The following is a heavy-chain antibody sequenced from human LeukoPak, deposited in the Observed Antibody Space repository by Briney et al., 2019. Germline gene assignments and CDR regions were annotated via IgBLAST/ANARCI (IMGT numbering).Heavy chain of an antibody. CDR3: AKDRSIGIVGATTFYY. CDR1: GFTFSSYG. J-gene: IGHJ4*02. D-gene: IGHD1-26*01. CDR2: IWYGGSNK. V-gene: IGHV3-33*06. Sequence: GGSLRLSCAASGFTFSSYGMHWVRQAPGKGLGWVAVIWYGGSNKYYADSVKGRFTISRDNSKNTLYLQMNSLRAEDTAVYYCAKDRSIGIVGATTFYYWGQGTLVTVSS.